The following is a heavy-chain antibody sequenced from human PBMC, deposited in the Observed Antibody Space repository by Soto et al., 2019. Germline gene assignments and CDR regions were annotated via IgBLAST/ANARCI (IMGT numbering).Heavy chain of an antibody. V-gene: IGHV5-51*01. D-gene: IGHD5-12*01. J-gene: IGHJ6*02. CDR2: IYPGDSDT. Sequence: PRESLKISCKGSGYSFTSYWIGWVRQMPGKGLEWMGIIYPGDSDTRYSPSFQGQVTISADKSISTAYLQWSSLKASDTAMYYCARPSGYSGYDGSGMDVWGQGTTVTVSS. CDR3: ARPSGYSGYDGSGMDV. CDR1: GYSFTSYW.